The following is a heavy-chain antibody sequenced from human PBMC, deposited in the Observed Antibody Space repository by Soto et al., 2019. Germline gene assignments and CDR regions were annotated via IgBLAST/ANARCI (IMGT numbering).Heavy chain of an antibody. CDR1: GFTFSSYV. CDR3: AKDSPYYDSSGYYYYFDY. Sequence: EVQLLESGGGLVQPGGSLRLSCAASGFTFSSYVMSWVRQAPGKGLEWVSAISGSGGSTYYTDSVKGRFTISRDNSKNTLYLQMNSLRAEDTAVYYCAKDSPYYDSSGYYYYFDYWGQGTLVTVSS. CDR2: ISGSGGST. J-gene: IGHJ4*02. D-gene: IGHD3-22*01. V-gene: IGHV3-23*01.